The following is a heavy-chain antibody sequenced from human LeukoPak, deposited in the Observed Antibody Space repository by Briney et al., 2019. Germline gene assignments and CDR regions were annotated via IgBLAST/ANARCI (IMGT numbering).Heavy chain of an antibody. CDR3: ARGDSGGYYIL. CDR1: GGTFSSYA. J-gene: IGHJ4*02. D-gene: IGHD3-22*01. V-gene: IGHV1-69*05. CDR2: IIPIFGTA. Sequence: ASVKVSCKASGGTFSSYAISWVRQAPGQGLEWMGGIIPIFGTANYAQKFQGRVTITRNTSISTAYMELSSLRSEDTAVYYCARGDSGGYYILWGQGTLVTVSS.